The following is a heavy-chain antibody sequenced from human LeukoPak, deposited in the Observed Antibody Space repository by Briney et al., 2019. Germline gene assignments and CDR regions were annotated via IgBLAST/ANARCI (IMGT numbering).Heavy chain of an antibody. V-gene: IGHV4-4*02. D-gene: IGHD3-10*01. J-gene: IGHJ6*02. CDR1: GGSISSSNW. CDR2: IYHSGST. CDR3: ARAVRENYYYYGMDV. Sequence: PSGTLSLTCAVSGGSISSSNWWSWVRQPPGKGLEWIGEIYHSGSTNYNPSLKSRVTISVDKSKNQFSLKLSSVTAADTAVYYCARAVRENYYYYGMDVWGQGTTVTVSS.